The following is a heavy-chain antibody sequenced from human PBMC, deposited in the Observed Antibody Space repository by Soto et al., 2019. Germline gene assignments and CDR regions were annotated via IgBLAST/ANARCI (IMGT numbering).Heavy chain of an antibody. V-gene: IGHV1-3*01. CDR3: AKDFRYYDILTGYVFDY. D-gene: IGHD3-9*01. CDR2: INAGNGNT. Sequence: ASVKVSCKASGYTFTSYAMHWVRQAPGQRLEWMGWINAGNGNTKYSQKFQGRFTISRDNSKNTLYLQMNSLRAEDTAVYYCAKDFRYYDILTGYVFDYWGQGTLVTVSS. CDR1: GYTFTSYA. J-gene: IGHJ4*02.